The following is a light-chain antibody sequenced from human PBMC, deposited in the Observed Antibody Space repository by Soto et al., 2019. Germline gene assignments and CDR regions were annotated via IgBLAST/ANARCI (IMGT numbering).Light chain of an antibody. Sequence: IVLTQSPGTLSLSPGERATLSCRASQSVSSTYIAWYQQNPGQAPRLLIYGASSRATGIPDRFSGSGSGTDFTLTISRLEPEGFAVYFCQQYGRSPPFTFGQGTKVEIK. CDR1: QSVSSTY. CDR2: GAS. J-gene: IGKJ2*01. CDR3: QQYGRSPPFT. V-gene: IGKV3-20*01.